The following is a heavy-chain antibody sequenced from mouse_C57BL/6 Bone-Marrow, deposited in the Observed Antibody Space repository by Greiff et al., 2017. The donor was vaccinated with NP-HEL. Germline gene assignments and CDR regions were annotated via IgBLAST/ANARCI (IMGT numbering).Heavy chain of an antibody. Sequence: EVQLQQSGAELVRPGASVKLSCTASGFNIKDYYMHWVKQRPEQGLEWIGRIDPEDGDTEYAPKFQGKATMTADTSSNTAYLQLSSLTSEDTAVYYCTTKVVARGYYYAMDYWGQGTSVTVSS. CDR2: IDPEDGDT. CDR3: TTKVVARGYYYAMDY. D-gene: IGHD1-1*01. CDR1: GFNIKDYY. V-gene: IGHV14-1*01. J-gene: IGHJ4*01.